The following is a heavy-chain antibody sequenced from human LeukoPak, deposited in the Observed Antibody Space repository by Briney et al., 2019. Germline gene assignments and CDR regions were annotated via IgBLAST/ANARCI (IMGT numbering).Heavy chain of an antibody. J-gene: IGHJ4*02. CDR3: ARGRLLYSSGWPFDY. CDR1: GGSISSNY. Sequence: SETLSLTCTVAGGSISSNYWSWIRQPPGKGLGWIGYIYYSGSTNYNPSLKSRVTISVDTSKNQFSLKLSSVTAADTAVYYCARGRLLYSSGWPFDYWGQGTLVTVSS. CDR2: IYYSGST. V-gene: IGHV4-59*01. D-gene: IGHD6-19*01.